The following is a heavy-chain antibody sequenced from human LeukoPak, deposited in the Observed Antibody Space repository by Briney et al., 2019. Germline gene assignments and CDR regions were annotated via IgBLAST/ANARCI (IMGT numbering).Heavy chain of an antibody. CDR1: GYTFTSYD. V-gene: IGHV1-8*01. CDR3: ARGAGEYSSSWYSIGGIDY. D-gene: IGHD6-13*01. CDR2: MNPNSGNT. Sequence: ASVKVSCKASGYTFTSYDINWVRRATGQGLEWMGWMNPNSGNTGYAQKFQGGVTMTRNTSISTAYMELSSLRSEDTAVYYCARGAGEYSSSWYSIGGIDYWGQGTLVTVSS. J-gene: IGHJ4*02.